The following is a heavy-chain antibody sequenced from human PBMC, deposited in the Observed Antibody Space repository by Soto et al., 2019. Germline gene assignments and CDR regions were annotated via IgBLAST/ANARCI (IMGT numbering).Heavy chain of an antibody. CDR2: ISGSGGST. CDR1: GFTFSSYA. V-gene: IGHV3-23*01. Sequence: GGSLRLSCAASGFTFSSYAMSWVRQAPGKGLEWVSAISGSGGSTYYADSVKGRFTISRDNSKNTLYLQMNSLRAEDTAVYYCAKEALRFLEWLLYGNFDYWGQGTLITSPQ. D-gene: IGHD3-3*01. CDR3: AKEALRFLEWLLYGNFDY. J-gene: IGHJ4*02.